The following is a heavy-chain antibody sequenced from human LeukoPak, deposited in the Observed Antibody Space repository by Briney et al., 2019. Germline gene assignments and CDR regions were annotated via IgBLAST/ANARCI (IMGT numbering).Heavy chain of an antibody. CDR2: LNPNSGNT. Sequence: ASVKVSCKASRDSFTIYDVNWVRQATGQGLEWMGWLNPNSGNTGYVHKFQGRVTMTMDTSTSTAYMELTSLTSEDTAVYYCARSTMGARRKYDYWGQGTLVTVSS. J-gene: IGHJ4*02. V-gene: IGHV1-8*01. CDR1: RDSFTIYD. CDR3: ARSTMGARRKYDY. D-gene: IGHD1-26*01.